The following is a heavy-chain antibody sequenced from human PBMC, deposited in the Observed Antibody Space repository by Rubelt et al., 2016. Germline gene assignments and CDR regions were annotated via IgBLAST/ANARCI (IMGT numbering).Heavy chain of an antibody. D-gene: IGHD3-3*01. CDR1: GFTFSSYA. CDR3: AMEGDAFDI. Sequence: VESGGGVVQPGRSLRLSCAASGFTFSSYAMHWVRQAPGKGLEWVAVISYDGTDKYYADSVTGRFTISRDNSKNTLYLQMNSLRAEDTAVYYCAMEGDAFDIWGQGTMVTVSS. J-gene: IGHJ3*02. CDR2: ISYDGTDK. V-gene: IGHV3-30*04.